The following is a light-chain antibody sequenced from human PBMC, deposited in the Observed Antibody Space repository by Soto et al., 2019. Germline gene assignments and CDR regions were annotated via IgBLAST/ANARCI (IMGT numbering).Light chain of an antibody. CDR2: EVS. CDR3: SSYKSSTAYV. Sequence: ALTQPASVSGSPGQSITISCTGTSSDVGGYNYVSWYQLHPGKAPKLIIYEVSNRPSGVSNRFSGSKSGNTASLTISGLQAEDEADYYCSSYKSSTAYVFGTGTKVTVL. V-gene: IGLV2-14*01. CDR1: SSDVGGYNY. J-gene: IGLJ1*01.